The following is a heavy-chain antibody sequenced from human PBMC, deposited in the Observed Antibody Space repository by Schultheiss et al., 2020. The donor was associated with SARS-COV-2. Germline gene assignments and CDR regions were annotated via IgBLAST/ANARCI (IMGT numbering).Heavy chain of an antibody. V-gene: IGHV4-61*08. D-gene: IGHD5-18*01. CDR3: ARVERGYSYGRLYYYYYMDV. CDR1: GGSISSGDYY. CDR2: IYTSGST. Sequence: SETLSLTCTVSGGSISSGDYYWSWIRQPPGKGLEWIGRIYTSGSTNYNPSLKSRVTISVDTSKNQFSLKLSSVTAADTAVYYCARVERGYSYGRLYYYYYMDVWGKGTTVTVSS. J-gene: IGHJ6*03.